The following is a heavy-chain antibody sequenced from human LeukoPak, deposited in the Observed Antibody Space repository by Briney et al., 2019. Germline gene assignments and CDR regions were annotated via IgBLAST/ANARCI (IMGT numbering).Heavy chain of an antibody. V-gene: IGHV5-51*01. Sequence: GESLKISCKGSGHTFTNNWIAWVRQMPGKGLEWMGSIYPNASYINYNPAFQGQVPISADKSINTASLQWSSLTASDTATYYCAKNLITVAALSPFDYWGQGSLVTVSS. CDR3: AKNLITVAALSPFDY. J-gene: IGHJ4*02. CDR2: IYPNASYI. CDR1: GHTFTNNW. D-gene: IGHD6-19*01.